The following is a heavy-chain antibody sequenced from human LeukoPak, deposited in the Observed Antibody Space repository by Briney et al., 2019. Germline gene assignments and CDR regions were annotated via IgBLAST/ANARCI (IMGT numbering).Heavy chain of an antibody. CDR2: ISSSSSYI. CDR3: ARGSSLDDAFDI. CDR1: GFTFSSYS. Sequence: GGSLRLSCAGSGFTFSSYSTNWVRQAPGKGLEWVSSISSSSSYIYYADSVKGRFTISRDNAKNSLYLQMNSLRAEDTAVYYCARGSSLDDAFDIWGQGTMVTVSS. J-gene: IGHJ3*02. V-gene: IGHV3-21*01. D-gene: IGHD1-1*01.